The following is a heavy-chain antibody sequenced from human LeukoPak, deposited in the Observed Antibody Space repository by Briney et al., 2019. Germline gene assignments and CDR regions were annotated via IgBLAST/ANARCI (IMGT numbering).Heavy chain of an antibody. V-gene: IGHV3-30*03. CDR3: ARDKNTNQVHYLDH. Sequence: PGGSLRLSCVASGFSFSNYGMHWVRQAPGKGLEWVAVITQDGNFQVYADSVKGRFTVSRDNSQNMMYLQMTSLTAEDTAVYFCARDKNTNQVHYLDHWGQGTLVTVSP. J-gene: IGHJ4*02. CDR2: ITQDGNFQ. D-gene: IGHD1-1*01. CDR1: GFSFSNYG.